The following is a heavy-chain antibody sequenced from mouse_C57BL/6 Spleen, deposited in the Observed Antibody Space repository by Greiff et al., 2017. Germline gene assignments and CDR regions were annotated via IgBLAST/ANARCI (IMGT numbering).Heavy chain of an antibody. V-gene: IGHV1-52*01. CDR2: IDPSDSET. Sequence: QVQLQQPGAELVRPGSSVKLSCKASGYTFTSYWMHWVKQRPIQGLEWIGNIDPSDSETHYNQKFKDKATLTVGKSSSTAYMQLSSLTSEDSAVYYCALLRSGGFDVWGTGTTVTVSS. D-gene: IGHD1-1*01. CDR3: ALLRSGGFDV. J-gene: IGHJ1*03. CDR1: GYTFTSYW.